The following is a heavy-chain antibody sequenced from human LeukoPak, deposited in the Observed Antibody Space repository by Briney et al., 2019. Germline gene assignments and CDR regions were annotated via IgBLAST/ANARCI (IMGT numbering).Heavy chain of an antibody. Sequence: GGSLRLSCAASEFTFRSHDMSWVRQTLEKGLEWVSSISGDGVTFYAGSVKGRFTISRDKSKNTLYLQMNSLRADDTAIYYCAKGPNFGSWRAVDYWGQGSLVTVSS. CDR1: EFTFRSHD. CDR3: AKGPNFGSWRAVDY. V-gene: IGHV3-23*01. CDR2: ISGDGVT. D-gene: IGHD3-10*01. J-gene: IGHJ4*02.